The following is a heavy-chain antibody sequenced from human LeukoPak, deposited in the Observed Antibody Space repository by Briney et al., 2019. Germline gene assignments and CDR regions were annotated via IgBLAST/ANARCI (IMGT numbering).Heavy chain of an antibody. Sequence: SETLSLTCAVYGGSFRGYYWSWIRQPPGKGLEWIGEINHSGSTNYNPSLKSRVTISVDTSKNQFSLKLSSVTAADTAVYYCARMAVVRGWFDPWGQGTLITVSS. CDR2: INHSGST. CDR3: ARMAVVRGWFDP. D-gene: IGHD2-21*01. J-gene: IGHJ5*02. V-gene: IGHV4-34*01. CDR1: GGSFRGYY.